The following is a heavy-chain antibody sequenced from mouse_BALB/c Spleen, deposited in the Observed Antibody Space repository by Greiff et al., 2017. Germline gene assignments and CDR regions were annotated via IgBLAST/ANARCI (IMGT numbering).Heavy chain of an antibody. CDR2: ISTYYGDA. CDR3: ARRGRYDVGAMDY. CDR1: GYTFTDYA. D-gene: IGHD2-14*01. J-gene: IGHJ4*01. V-gene: IGHV1S137*01. Sequence: VQLQQSGAELVRPGVSVKISCKGSGYTFTDYAMHWVKQSHAKSLEWIGVISTYYGDASYNQKFKGKATMTVDKSSSTAYMELARLTSEDSAIYYCARRGRYDVGAMDYWGQGTSVTVSS.